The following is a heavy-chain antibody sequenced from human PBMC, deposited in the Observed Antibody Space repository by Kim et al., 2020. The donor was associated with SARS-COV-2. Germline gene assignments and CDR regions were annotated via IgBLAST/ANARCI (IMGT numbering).Heavy chain of an antibody. V-gene: IGHV3-9*01. CDR3: AKAKSWGDYYFDY. D-gene: IGHD2-21*02. J-gene: IGHJ4*02. Sequence: ADSVKGRFTISRDNAKNSLYLQMNSLRAEDTALYYCAKAKSWGDYYFDYWGQGTLVTVSS.